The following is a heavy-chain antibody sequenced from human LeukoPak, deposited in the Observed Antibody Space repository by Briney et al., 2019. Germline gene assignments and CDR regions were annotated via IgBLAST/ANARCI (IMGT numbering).Heavy chain of an antibody. CDR3: ARGSSFDGYCSAGACDAGYYDS. V-gene: IGHV4-34*01. D-gene: IGHD2-15*01. Sequence: SETLSLTCAVFGESFSAYFWNWIRQAPGKPLEYIGEINHRGSSHYNPSLKTRVTLSVDTSKNQFSLKLTSVTAADTAVYFCARGSSFDGYCSAGACDAGYYDSWGQGTPVTVSS. CDR2: INHRGSS. J-gene: IGHJ4*02. CDR1: GESFSAYF.